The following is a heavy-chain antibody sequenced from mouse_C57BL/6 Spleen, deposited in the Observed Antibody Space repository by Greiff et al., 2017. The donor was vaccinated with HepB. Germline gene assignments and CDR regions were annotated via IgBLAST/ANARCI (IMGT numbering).Heavy chain of an antibody. Sequence: QVQLQQPGAELVKPGASVKMSCKASGYTFTSYWITWVKQRPGQGLEWIGDIYPGSGSTNYNEKFKSKATLTVDTSSRTAYMQLSSLTSEDSAVYYCARPHYYGSSFFAYWGQGTLVTVSA. CDR2: IYPGSGST. CDR1: GYTFTSYW. D-gene: IGHD1-1*01. J-gene: IGHJ3*01. V-gene: IGHV1-55*01. CDR3: ARPHYYGSSFFAY.